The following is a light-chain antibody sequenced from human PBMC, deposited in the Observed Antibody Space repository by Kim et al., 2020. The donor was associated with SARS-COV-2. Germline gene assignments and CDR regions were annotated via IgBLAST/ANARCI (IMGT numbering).Light chain of an antibody. Sequence: ESPWKTVTISCTRSSGRIASNFVQWYQQRPGSAPTSVIYEDNQRPSWVPDRFSGSIDDSSNSASLTISGLKTEDEADYYCQSGRLFGGGTQLTVL. CDR3: QSGRL. CDR2: EDN. V-gene: IGLV6-57*03. J-gene: IGLJ2*01. CDR1: SGRIASNF.